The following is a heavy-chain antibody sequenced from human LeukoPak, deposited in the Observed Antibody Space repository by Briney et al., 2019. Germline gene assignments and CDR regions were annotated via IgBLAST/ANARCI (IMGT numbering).Heavy chain of an antibody. Sequence: GGSLRLSCAASGFTFSSYGMHWVRQAPGKGLEWVAFIRYDGSNKYYADSVKGRFTISRGNSKNTLYLQMNSLRAEDTAVYYCAKDAYGSGSYNRNNWFDPWGQGTLVTVSS. CDR1: GFTFSSYG. CDR2: IRYDGSNK. J-gene: IGHJ5*02. CDR3: AKDAYGSGSYNRNNWFDP. V-gene: IGHV3-30*02. D-gene: IGHD3-10*01.